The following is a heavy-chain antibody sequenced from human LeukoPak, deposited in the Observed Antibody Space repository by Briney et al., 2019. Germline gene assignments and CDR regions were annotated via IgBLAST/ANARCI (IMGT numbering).Heavy chain of an antibody. J-gene: IGHJ4*02. CDR3: ARLVGATDFDY. CDR1: GGSISSGDYY. Sequence: SQTLSRTCTVSGGSISSGDYYWSWIRQPPGKGLEWIGYIYYSGSTYYNPSLKSRVTISVDTSKNQFSLKLSSVTAADTAVYYCARLVGATDFDYWGQGTLVTVSS. D-gene: IGHD1-26*01. V-gene: IGHV4-30-4*01. CDR2: IYYSGST.